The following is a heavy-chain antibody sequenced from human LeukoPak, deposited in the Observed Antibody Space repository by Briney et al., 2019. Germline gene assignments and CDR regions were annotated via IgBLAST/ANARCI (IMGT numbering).Heavy chain of an antibody. CDR3: ARGGAAGTQDY. J-gene: IGHJ4*02. CDR1: GFTFSSYG. V-gene: IGHV3-33*01. Sequence: QSGRSLRLSCAASGFTFSSYGMHWVRQAPGKGLEWVAVIWYDGSNKYYADSVKGRFTISRDNSRNTLYLQMNSLRPEDTAVYYCARGGAAGTQDYWGQGTLVTVSS. CDR2: IWYDGSNK. D-gene: IGHD6-13*01.